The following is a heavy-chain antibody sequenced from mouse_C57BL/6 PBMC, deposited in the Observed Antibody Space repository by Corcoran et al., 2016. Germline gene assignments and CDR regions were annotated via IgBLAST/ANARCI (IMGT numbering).Heavy chain of an antibody. CDR3: ARTDYDYANSYWYFDV. V-gene: IGHV1-55*01. J-gene: IGHJ1*03. CDR1: GYTFTSYW. CDR2: IYPGSGST. D-gene: IGHD2-4*01. Sequence: QVQLQQPGAELVKPGASVKMSCKASGYTFTSYWITWVKQRPGQGLEWIGDIYPGSGSTNYNEKFKSKATLTVDTSSSTAYMQLSSLTSEDSAVYYCARTDYDYANSYWYFDVWGTGTTVTVSS.